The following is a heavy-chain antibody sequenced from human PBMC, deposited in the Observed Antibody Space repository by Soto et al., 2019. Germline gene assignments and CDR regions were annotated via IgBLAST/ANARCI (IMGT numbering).Heavy chain of an antibody. J-gene: IGHJ4*02. CDR3: ARESWDH. CDR1: GYTLSNYL. V-gene: IGHV1-3*05. Sequence: QVQLVQSGAEEKKPGASVKVSCMTSGYTLSNYLMHWVRQDPGQRLEWMGWINARDGNTEYSQKFEGRVTISRDTSASTIYVEVSSLTSEDTAVYYCARESWDHWGQGTLVTVS. CDR2: INARDGNT.